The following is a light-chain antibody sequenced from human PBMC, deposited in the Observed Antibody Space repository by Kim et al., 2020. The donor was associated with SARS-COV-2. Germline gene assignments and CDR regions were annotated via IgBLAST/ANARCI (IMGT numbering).Light chain of an antibody. CDR2: SAS. CDR1: QSITNY. J-gene: IGKJ4*01. V-gene: IGKV1-39*01. CDR3: QQTYSLPLT. Sequence: DIQMTQSPSSLSASVGDRVNITCRADQSITNYLNWYQQKPGKVPNVLIYSASSLQGGVPSRFSGSGSGTDFTLTISSLQPEDFATYYCQQTYSLPLTFGGGTKVDIK.